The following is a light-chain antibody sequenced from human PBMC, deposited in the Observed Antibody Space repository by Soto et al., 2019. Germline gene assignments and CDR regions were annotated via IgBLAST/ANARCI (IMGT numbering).Light chain of an antibody. J-gene: IGKJ1*01. CDR2: GAS. V-gene: IGKV3-20*01. CDR1: QSVDSFY. Sequence: EIVLTQSPGTLSLSPGERATLSCRVSQSVDSFYLAWYQQRAGQAPRLLIYGASTRTTGVPDRFSGSGSGTDFILTISRLEPEDFAVYYCQQYGSWPRTFGQGTKVEIK. CDR3: QQYGSWPRT.